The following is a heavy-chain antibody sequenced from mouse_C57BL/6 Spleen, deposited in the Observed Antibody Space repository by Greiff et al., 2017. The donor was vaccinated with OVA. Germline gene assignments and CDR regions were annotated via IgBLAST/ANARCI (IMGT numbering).Heavy chain of an antibody. Sequence: QVQLKESGPELVKPGASVTISCKASGYAFSSSWMNWVKQRPGKGLEWIGRIYPGDGDTNYNGKFKGKATLTADKSSSTAYMQLSSLTSEDSAVYFCAIITTVSLDVWGTGTTVTVSS. CDR1: GYAFSSSW. CDR3: AIITTVSLDV. D-gene: IGHD1-1*01. CDR2: IYPGDGDT. J-gene: IGHJ1*03. V-gene: IGHV1-82*01.